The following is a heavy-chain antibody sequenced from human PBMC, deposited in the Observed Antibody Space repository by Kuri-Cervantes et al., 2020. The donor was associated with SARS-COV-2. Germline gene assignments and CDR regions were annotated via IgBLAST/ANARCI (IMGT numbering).Heavy chain of an antibody. D-gene: IGHD3-3*01. CDR3: ARQYVIFGAPNYGMDV. J-gene: IGHJ6*02. CDR2: INPNSGGT. Sequence: ASVKVSCKASGYTFTGYYMHWVRQAPGQGLEWMGWINPNSGGTNYAQKFQGWVTMTRDTSISTAYMELSRLRSDDTAVYYCARQYVIFGAPNYGMDVWGQGTTVTVSS. CDR1: GYTFTGYY. V-gene: IGHV1-2*04.